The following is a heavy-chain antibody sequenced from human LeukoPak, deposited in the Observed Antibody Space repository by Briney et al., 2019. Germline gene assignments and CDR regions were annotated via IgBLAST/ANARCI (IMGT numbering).Heavy chain of an antibody. CDR1: GFTLSSYA. CDR2: ISYDGSNK. Sequence: GRSLRLSCAASGFTLSSYAMHWVRQAPGKGLEWVAVISYDGSNKYYADSVKGRFTISRDNSKNTLYLQMNSLRAEDTAVYYCARDSKSAFDIWGQGTMVTVSS. CDR3: ARDSKSAFDI. V-gene: IGHV3-30-3*01. J-gene: IGHJ3*02.